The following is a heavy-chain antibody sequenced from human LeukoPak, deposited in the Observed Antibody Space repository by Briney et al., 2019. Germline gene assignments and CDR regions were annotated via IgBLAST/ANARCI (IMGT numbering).Heavy chain of an antibody. CDR3: AKGWAGYYDILTGYWFDY. CDR1: GFTVSSNY. D-gene: IGHD3-9*01. V-gene: IGHV3-53*01. CDR2: IYSGGST. J-gene: IGHJ4*02. Sequence: PGGSLRLSCAASGFTVSSNYMSWVRQAPGKGLEWVSVIYSGGSTYCADSVKGRFTISRDNSKNTLYLQMNSLRAEDTAVYYCAKGWAGYYDILTGYWFDYWGQGTLVTVSS.